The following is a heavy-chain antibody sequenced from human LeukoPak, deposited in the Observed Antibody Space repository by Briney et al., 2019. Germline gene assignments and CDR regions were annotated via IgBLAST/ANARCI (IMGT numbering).Heavy chain of an antibody. CDR3: ARVPRITMVRANWFDP. J-gene: IGHJ5*02. CDR1: GGSISSGGYY. D-gene: IGHD3-10*01. Sequence: SETLSLTCTVSGGSISSGGYYWSWIRQHPGKGLERIGYIYYSGSTYYNPSLKSRVTISVDTSKNQFSLKLSSVTAADTAVYYCARVPRITMVRANWFDPWGQGTLVTVSS. V-gene: IGHV4-31*03. CDR2: IYYSGST.